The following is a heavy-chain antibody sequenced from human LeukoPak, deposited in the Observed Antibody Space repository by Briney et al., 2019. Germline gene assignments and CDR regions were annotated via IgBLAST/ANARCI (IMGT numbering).Heavy chain of an antibody. Sequence: SETLSLPCTVSGVSISGYYWVWIRQSPKRSLEYIGSIFYREGFSYGGTTFYNPSLQSRVTISVDTSKNSFSLTLKSVTAADTAVYFCARQISANKDYWGQGTLVTVSS. V-gene: IGHV4-39*01. D-gene: IGHD1/OR15-1a*01. CDR2: IFYREGFSYGGTT. CDR3: ARQISANKDY. J-gene: IGHJ4*02. CDR1: GVSISGYY.